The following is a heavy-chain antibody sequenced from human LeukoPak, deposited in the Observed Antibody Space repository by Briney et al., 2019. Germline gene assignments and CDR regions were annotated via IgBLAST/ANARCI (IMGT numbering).Heavy chain of an antibody. D-gene: IGHD6-13*01. CDR2: INHSGST. V-gene: IGHV4-34*01. CDR3: ARDILATSIAAPYY. Sequence: PSETLSLTCAVYGGSFSGYHWSWIRQPPGKGLEWIGEINHSGSTNYNPSLKSRVTISVDTSKNQFSLKLSSVTAADTAVYYCARDILATSIAAPYYWGQGTLVTVSS. CDR1: GGSFSGYH. J-gene: IGHJ4*02.